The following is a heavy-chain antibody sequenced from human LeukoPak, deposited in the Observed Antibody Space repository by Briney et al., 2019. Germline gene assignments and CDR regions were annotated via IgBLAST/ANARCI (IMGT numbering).Heavy chain of an antibody. J-gene: IGHJ5*02. CDR1: GYTLTELS. D-gene: IGHD3-10*01. V-gene: IGHV1-24*01. Sequence: ASVKVSCXVSGYTLTELSMHWVRRAPGKGLEWMGGFDPEDGETIYAQKFQGRVTMTEDTSTDTAYMELSSLRSEDTAVYYCATQAGEDNWFDPWGQGTLVTVSS. CDR2: FDPEDGET. CDR3: ATQAGEDNWFDP.